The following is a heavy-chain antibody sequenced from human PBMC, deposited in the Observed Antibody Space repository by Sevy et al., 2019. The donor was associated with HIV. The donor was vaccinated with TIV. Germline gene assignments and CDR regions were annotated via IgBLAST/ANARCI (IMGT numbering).Heavy chain of an antibody. V-gene: IGHV4-59*13. CDR2: IYNSGNT. D-gene: IGHD2-21*01. J-gene: IGHJ3*01. CDR3: ARVFDSEGAFDL. Sequence: SETLSLTCTVSGGSIRRYYWSWIRQPPGKGLEWIGYIYNSGNTNYNPSLKSRVTISADTSKNQFSLRLSSVTAADTAVYYCARVFDSEGAFDLWGQGTMVTVSS. CDR1: GGSIRRYY.